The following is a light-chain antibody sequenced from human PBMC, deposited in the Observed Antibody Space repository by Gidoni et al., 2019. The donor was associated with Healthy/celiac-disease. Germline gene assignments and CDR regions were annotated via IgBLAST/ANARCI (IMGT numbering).Light chain of an antibody. J-gene: IGKJ1*01. V-gene: IGKV1-5*01. CDR3: QQYNSYPWT. Sequence: DIQMTQSPSTLSASVGDRVTITCRASQSISSWLAWYQQKPGKAPKLLIYDASSLESGVPSRFSGSGSGTEFTLTISSLQPDDFATYYCQQYNSYPWTFGQXTKAEIK. CDR2: DAS. CDR1: QSISSW.